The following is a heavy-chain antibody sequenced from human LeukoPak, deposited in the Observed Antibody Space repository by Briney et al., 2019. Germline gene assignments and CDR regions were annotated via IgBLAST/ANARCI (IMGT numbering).Heavy chain of an antibody. Sequence: SETLSLTCTVSGGSISSYYWSWIRQPAGKGLEWIGRIYTSGSTNYNPSLKSRVTVSVDTSKNQFSLKLSSVTAADTAVYYCARDRSGVRGVITNWFDPWGQGTLVTVSS. CDR2: IYTSGST. J-gene: IGHJ5*02. D-gene: IGHD3-10*01. CDR3: ARDRSGVRGVITNWFDP. V-gene: IGHV4-4*07. CDR1: GGSISSYY.